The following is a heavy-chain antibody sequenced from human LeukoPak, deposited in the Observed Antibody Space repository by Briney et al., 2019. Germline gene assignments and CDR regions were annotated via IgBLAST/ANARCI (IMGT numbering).Heavy chain of an antibody. CDR2: ISWDGGST. V-gene: IGHV3-43*01. Sequence: GGSLRLSCAASGFTFDDYTMHWVRQAPGKGLEWVSLISWDGGSTYYADSVKGRFTISRDNSKNSLYLQMNSLRTEDTALYYCAKADYSKPYYYYMDVWGKGTTVTVSS. CDR1: GFTFDDYT. CDR3: AKADYSKPYYYYMDV. J-gene: IGHJ6*03. D-gene: IGHD4-11*01.